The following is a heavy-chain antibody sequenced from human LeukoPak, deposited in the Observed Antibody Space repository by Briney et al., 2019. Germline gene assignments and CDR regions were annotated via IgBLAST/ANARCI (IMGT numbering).Heavy chain of an antibody. V-gene: IGHV5-51*01. CDR3: ARGYYYDSSGYFDY. CDR1: GYSFTSYW. J-gene: IGHJ4*02. D-gene: IGHD3-22*01. CDR2: IYPGDSDT. Sequence: PGGSLRLSCKGSGYSFTSYWIGWVRQMPGKGLEWMGIIYPGDSDTRYSPSFQGQVTLSADTSISTAYLQWSSLKASDTAMYYCARGYYYDSSGYFDYWGQGTLVTVSS.